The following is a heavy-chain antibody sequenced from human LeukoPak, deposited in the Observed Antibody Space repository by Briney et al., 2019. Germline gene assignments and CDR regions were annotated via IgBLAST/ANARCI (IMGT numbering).Heavy chain of an antibody. CDR2: LVYDARS. CDR3: ARDLSAAFDF. J-gene: IGHJ4*02. D-gene: IGHD6-25*01. Sequence: HPGGSLRLSCAASGFPFSSYGRHWVRQAPGKGLEWVARLVYDARSDYANSVKGRFSISRDDSKNTLFLDMSNLRVEDTALYYCARDLSAAFDFWGQGVLVTVSS. V-gene: IGHV3-33*01. CDR1: GFPFSSYG.